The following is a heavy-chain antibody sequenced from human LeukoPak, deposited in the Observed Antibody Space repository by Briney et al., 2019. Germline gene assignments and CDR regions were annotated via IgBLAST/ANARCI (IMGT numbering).Heavy chain of an antibody. CDR2: INPNSGGT. CDR3: AKTYYDFWSGYFDY. Sequence: ASVKVSCKASGYTFTGYYMHWVRQAPGQGLEWMGWINPNSGGTNYAQKFQGRDTMTRDTSISTAYMELSRLRSDDTAVYYCAKTYYDFWSGYFDYWGQGTLVTVSS. V-gene: IGHV1-2*02. J-gene: IGHJ4*02. D-gene: IGHD3-3*01. CDR1: GYTFTGYY.